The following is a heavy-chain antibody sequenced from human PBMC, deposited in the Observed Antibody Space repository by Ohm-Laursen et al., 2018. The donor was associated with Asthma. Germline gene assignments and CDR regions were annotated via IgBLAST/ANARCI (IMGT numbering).Heavy chain of an antibody. CDR3: VRSVDDGGNSGDY. CDR1: GYTFSRYS. V-gene: IGHV3-21*01. Sequence: SLRLSCAAFGYTFSRYSIHWVRQIPGKGLEWVASISTASTFIYYADSARGRFTTSRDNARNSVYLQMNSLRAEDTAVYYCVRSVDDGGNSGDYWGQGTLVTVSS. D-gene: IGHD4-23*01. CDR2: ISTASTFI. J-gene: IGHJ4*02.